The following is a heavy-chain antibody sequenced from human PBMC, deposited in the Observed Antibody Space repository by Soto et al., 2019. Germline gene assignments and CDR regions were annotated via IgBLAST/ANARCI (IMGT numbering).Heavy chain of an antibody. CDR3: ARGARYSGSHSRDLLGY. CDR2: ISDGDRK. D-gene: IGHD1-26*01. CDR1: GFTVSRNY. V-gene: IGHV3-53*01. J-gene: IGHJ4*02. Sequence: GGSLRLSCAASGFTVSRNYMSWVRQAPGKGLEWVSLISDGDRKYYTDSVKARFIISRDISKNTLYLQMNSLTAEDTAVYYCARGARYSGSHSRDLLGYWGQGTLVTGSS.